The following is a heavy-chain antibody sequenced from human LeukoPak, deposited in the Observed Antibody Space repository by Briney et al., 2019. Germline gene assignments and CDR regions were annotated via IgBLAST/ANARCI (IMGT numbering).Heavy chain of an antibody. V-gene: IGHV3-33*01. D-gene: IGHD6-13*01. Sequence: GGSLRLSCALSGFSFYTYGIHWVRHAPGKGLEWVAVIWNYGSNKYYADSVKGRFTISRDNSKNTLYLQMNSLRTEDTDVYFCATEVKAAAGIDNGSYYYNGMDVWGQGTTVTVSS. J-gene: IGHJ6*02. CDR1: GFSFYTYG. CDR2: IWNYGSNK. CDR3: ATEVKAAAGIDNGSYYYNGMDV.